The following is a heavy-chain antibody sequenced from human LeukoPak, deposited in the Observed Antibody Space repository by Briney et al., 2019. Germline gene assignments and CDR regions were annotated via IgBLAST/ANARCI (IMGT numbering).Heavy chain of an antibody. CDR2: MNPNSGNT. J-gene: IGHJ4*02. Sequence: ASVKVSCKASGYTFTSYDINWVRQATGQGLEWMGWMNPNSGNTGYAQKFQGRVTITRNTSISTAYMELSSLRSEDTAVYYCARGQEGEYSGSCRGFDYWGQGTLVTVSS. CDR3: ARGQEGEYSGSCRGFDY. CDR1: GYTFTSYD. V-gene: IGHV1-8*03. D-gene: IGHD1-26*01.